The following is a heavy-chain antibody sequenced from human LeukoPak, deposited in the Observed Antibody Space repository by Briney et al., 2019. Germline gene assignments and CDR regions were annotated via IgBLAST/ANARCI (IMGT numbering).Heavy chain of an antibody. Sequence: GGSLRPSCEASGFTFGSHAMYWVRQAPGKGLEWVAGIFGSGGSPHYADLVKGRFTISRDNSRNTVYLQINSLRAEDTAVYYCGKTTVGYSSGQKPAWPVDYWGQGTLVTVSS. D-gene: IGHD5-18*01. CDR3: GKTTVGYSSGQKPAWPVDY. J-gene: IGHJ4*02. CDR2: IFGSGGSP. CDR1: GFTFGSHA. V-gene: IGHV3-23*01.